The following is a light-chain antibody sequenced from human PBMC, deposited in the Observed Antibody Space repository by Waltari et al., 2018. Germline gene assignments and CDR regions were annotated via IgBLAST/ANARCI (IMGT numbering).Light chain of an antibody. V-gene: IGKV3-20*01. J-gene: IGKJ1*01. CDR2: GVS. CDR3: QYYRDSLWT. Sequence: EIVLTQSPGTLSLSPGERATLSCRAGQSVSSSYLAWYQQKPGQAPRLLIDGVSSRATGIPDRFSGSVSGADFTLTISRLEPEDFAVYYCQYYRDSLWTFGQGSRVEI. CDR1: QSVSSSY.